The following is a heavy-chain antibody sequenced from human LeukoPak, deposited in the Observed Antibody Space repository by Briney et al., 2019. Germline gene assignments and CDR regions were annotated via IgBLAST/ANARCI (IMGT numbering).Heavy chain of an antibody. V-gene: IGHV4-4*07. D-gene: IGHD3-3*01. CDR3: AREGDYDFWSGPWDWFDP. CDR2: IYTRGST. J-gene: IGHJ5*02. CDR1: GGSISSYY. Sequence: SETLSLTCTVSGGSISSYYWSWIRQPAGKGLEWIGRIYTRGSTNYNPSLKSRVTISVDKSKNQFSLKLSSVTAADTAVYYCAREGDYDFWSGPWDWFDPWGQGTLVTLFS.